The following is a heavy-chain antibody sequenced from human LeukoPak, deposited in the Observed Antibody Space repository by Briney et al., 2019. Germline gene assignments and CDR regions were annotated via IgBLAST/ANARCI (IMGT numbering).Heavy chain of an antibody. CDR2: MNPNSGNT. D-gene: IGHD5-24*01. CDR1: GYTFTSYD. J-gene: IGHJ4*02. CDR3: ARRGHGYNRDFYYFDY. Sequence: ASVKVSCKASGYTFTSYDINWVRQATGQGLEWMGWMNPNSGNTGYAQKFQGRVTMTRNTSISTAYMELSSLRSEDTAVYYCARRGHGYNRDFYYFDYWGQGTLVTVSS. V-gene: IGHV1-8*01.